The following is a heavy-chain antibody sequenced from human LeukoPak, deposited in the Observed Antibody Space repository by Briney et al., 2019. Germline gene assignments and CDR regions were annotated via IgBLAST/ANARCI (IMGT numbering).Heavy chain of an antibody. Sequence: SETLSLTCTVSGGSISSYDWSWIRQPPGKGLEWIGFIYYTGNTNYNPSLKSRVTISVDTSKNQFSLKLSSVTAADTAVYYCARDTLDYFDYWGQGTLVTVSS. J-gene: IGHJ4*02. CDR2: IYYTGNT. CDR1: GGSISSYD. V-gene: IGHV4-59*01. CDR3: ARDTLDYFDY.